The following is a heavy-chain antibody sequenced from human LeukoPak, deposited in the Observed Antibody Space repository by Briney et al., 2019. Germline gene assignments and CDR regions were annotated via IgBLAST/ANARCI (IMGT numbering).Heavy chain of an antibody. CDR2: VYYSGST. Sequence: SETLSLTCTVSGGSISNDYWSWIRQPPGKGLEWIGYVYYSGSTNYNPSLKSRVTISVDTSKNQSSLKLSSVTAADTAVYYCATLGAARPQIYFDYWGQGTLVTVSS. V-gene: IGHV4-59*01. CDR3: ATLGAARPQIYFDY. J-gene: IGHJ4*02. CDR1: GGSISNDY. D-gene: IGHD6-6*01.